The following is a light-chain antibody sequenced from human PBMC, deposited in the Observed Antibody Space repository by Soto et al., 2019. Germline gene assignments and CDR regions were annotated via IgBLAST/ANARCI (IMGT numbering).Light chain of an antibody. CDR2: AAS. Sequence: DIQMTQSPSSLSASVGDRVTITCRARQSISSYLNWYQQKPGKAPKLLIYAASSLQSGVPSRFSGSGSGTDFTLTISSQQPEDFAAYYCQQSYSTPPITFGQGTRLEIK. J-gene: IGKJ5*01. V-gene: IGKV1-39*01. CDR1: QSISSY. CDR3: QQSYSTPPIT.